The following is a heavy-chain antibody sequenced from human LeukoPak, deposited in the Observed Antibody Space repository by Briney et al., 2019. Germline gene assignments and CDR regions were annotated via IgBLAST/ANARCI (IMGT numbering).Heavy chain of an antibody. CDR1: GYTFTSYD. J-gene: IGHJ6*04. D-gene: IGHD3-3*01. V-gene: IGHV1-8*03. CDR2: MNPNSANT. Sequence: ASVKVSCKASGYTFTSYDIIWVRQATGQGLEWMGWMNPNSANTDYAQKFQGRVTITRDTSISTAYMELSSLRFEDTAVYYCARVSPRRYDFWSGEMDVWGKGTTVTVSS. CDR3: ARVSPRRYDFWSGEMDV.